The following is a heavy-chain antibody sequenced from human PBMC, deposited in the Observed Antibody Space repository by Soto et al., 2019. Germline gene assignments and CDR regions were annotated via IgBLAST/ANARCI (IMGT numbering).Heavy chain of an antibody. V-gene: IGHV1-69*01. CDR2: IIPLFGAA. D-gene: IGHD6-19*01. CDR3: ARDAEGQWLEGYGMDV. J-gene: IGHJ6*02. Sequence: QVQLVQSGAEVKKPGSSVKVSCKASGGIFSSYVISWVRQAPGQGLEWMGGIIPLFGAANYASKFQGRVTIIADASTNTDYMELSRLRSEDTAVYYCARDAEGQWLEGYGMDVWGQGTTVTVSS. CDR1: GGIFSSYV.